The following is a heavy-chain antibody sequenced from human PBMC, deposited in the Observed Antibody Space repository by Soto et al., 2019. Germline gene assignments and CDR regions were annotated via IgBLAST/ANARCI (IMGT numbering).Heavy chain of an antibody. CDR2: IYPGDSDT. V-gene: IGHV5-51*01. CDR3: ARHRSYYYDSSNAFDI. D-gene: IGHD3-22*01. Sequence: PGESLKISCKGSGYGFTSYWIGWVRQMPGKGLEWMGIIYPGDSDTRYSPSFQGQVTISADKSISTAYLQWSSLKASDTAMYYCARHRSYYYDSSNAFDIWGQGTMVTVSS. CDR1: GYGFTSYW. J-gene: IGHJ3*02.